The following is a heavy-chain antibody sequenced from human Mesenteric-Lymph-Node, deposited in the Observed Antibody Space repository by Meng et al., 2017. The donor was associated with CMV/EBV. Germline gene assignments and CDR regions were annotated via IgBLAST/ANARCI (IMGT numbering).Heavy chain of an antibody. V-gene: IGHV3-30-3*01. CDR3: ARWDDCSSTSCYTDYFDY. D-gene: IGHD2-2*02. CDR1: GFTFNLFT. J-gene: IGHJ4*02. CDR2: ISFDGSST. Sequence: GGSLRLSCEASGFTFNLFTIHWVRQAPGKGLEWVAFISFDGSSTYYADSVKGRFTISRDNSKNSLYLQMNSLRAEDTAVYYCARWDDCSSTSCYTDYFDYWGQGTLVTVSS.